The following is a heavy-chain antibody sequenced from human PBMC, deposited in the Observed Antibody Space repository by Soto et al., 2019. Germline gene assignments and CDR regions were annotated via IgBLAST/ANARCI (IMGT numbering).Heavy chain of an antibody. CDR1: GYSFTSYW. CDR3: ARTSVAGQYYYCMDV. D-gene: IGHD6-13*01. Sequence: GESLKISCKGSGYSFTSYWIGWVRQMPGKGLEWMGIIYPGDSDTRYSPSFQGQVTISADKSISTAYLQWSSLKASDTAMYYCARTSVAGQYYYCMDVWGQGTTVTVSS. V-gene: IGHV5-51*01. CDR2: IYPGDSDT. J-gene: IGHJ6*02.